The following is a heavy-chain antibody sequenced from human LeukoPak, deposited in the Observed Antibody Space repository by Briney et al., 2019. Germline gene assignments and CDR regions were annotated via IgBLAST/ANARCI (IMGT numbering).Heavy chain of an antibody. CDR2: ISAYNGNT. CDR1: GYTFTSYG. J-gene: IGHJ5*02. CDR3: ARVTMVRGVNWFDP. V-gene: IGHV1-18*01. Sequence: ASVKVSCKASGYTFTSYGISWVRQAPGQGLEWMGWISAYNGNTNYAQKLQGRVTMTTDTSTSTAYMELRSLRSDDTAVYYCARVTMVRGVNWFDPWSQGTLVTVSS. D-gene: IGHD3-10*01.